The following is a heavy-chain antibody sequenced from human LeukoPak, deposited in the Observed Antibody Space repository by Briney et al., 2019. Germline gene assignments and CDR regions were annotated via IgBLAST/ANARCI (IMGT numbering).Heavy chain of an antibody. CDR1: GFTFSSYA. V-gene: IGHV3-64D*06. D-gene: IGHD1-7*01. CDR2: ISSNGGST. Sequence: GGSLRPSCSASGFTFSSYAMHWVRQAPGKGLEYVSAISSNGGSTYYADSVKGRFTISRDNSKNTLYLQMSSLRAEDTAVYYCVKENYATLDYYYGMDVWGKGTTVTVSS. CDR3: VKENYATLDYYYGMDV. J-gene: IGHJ6*04.